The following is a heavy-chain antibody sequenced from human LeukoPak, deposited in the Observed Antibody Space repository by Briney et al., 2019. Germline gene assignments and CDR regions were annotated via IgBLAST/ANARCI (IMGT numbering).Heavy chain of an antibody. CDR2: ISYDGSNK. V-gene: IGHV3-30*04. Sequence: GGSLRLSCAASGLTFSSYAMHWVRQAPGKGLEWVAVISYDGSNKYYADSVKGRFTISRDNSKNTLYLQMNSLRAEDTAVYYCARGGVLLWFGELSHYYFDYWGQGTLVTVSS. CDR1: GLTFSSYA. J-gene: IGHJ4*02. D-gene: IGHD3-10*01. CDR3: ARGGVLLWFGELSHYYFDY.